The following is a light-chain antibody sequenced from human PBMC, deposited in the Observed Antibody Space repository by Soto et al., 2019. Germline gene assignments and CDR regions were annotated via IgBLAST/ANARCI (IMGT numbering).Light chain of an antibody. Sequence: EIVMTQSPATLSVSPGERATLSCRASQSVSSNLAWYQQKPGQAPRLLIYGASTRGTGIPARFSGRGSGTEFTLTISSLQSEDFAVYYCQQYNNWSWTFGQGPKVEIK. CDR1: QSVSSN. V-gene: IGKV3-15*01. CDR3: QQYNNWSWT. J-gene: IGKJ1*01. CDR2: GAS.